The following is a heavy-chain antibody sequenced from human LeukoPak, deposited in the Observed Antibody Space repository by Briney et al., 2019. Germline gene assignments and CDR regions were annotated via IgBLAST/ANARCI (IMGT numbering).Heavy chain of an antibody. D-gene: IGHD2-2*01. CDR3: AKDYSEGPIGVVPAAIQVTHY. CDR2: ISGSGGST. J-gene: IGHJ4*02. CDR1: GFTFSSYA. Sequence: GGSLRLFCVASGFTFSSYAMSWVRQAPGKGLEWVSAISGSGGSTYYADSVTSPFTISRDNSKNTLYLQMNSLRAEDTAVYYCAKDYSEGPIGVVPAAIQVTHYWGRKTLVTVSS. V-gene: IGHV3-23*01.